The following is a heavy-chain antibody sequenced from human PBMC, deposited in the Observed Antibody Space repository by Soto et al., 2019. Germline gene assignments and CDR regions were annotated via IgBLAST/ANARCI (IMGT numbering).Heavy chain of an antibody. D-gene: IGHD3-22*01. J-gene: IGHJ4*02. CDR2: IYYSGST. V-gene: IGHV4-59*08. CDR3: ARYYDSSGYYFDH. CDR1: GGSISSYY. Sequence: SETLSLTCTVSGGSISSYYWSWVRQPPGKGLEWIGYIYYSGSTNYNPSLKSRVTISVDTSKNQFSLKVSSVTAAETAVYYCARYYDSSGYYFDHWGQGTLVTVSS.